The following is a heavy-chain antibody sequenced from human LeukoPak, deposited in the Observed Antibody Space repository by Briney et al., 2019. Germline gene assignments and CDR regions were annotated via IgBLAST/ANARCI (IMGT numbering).Heavy chain of an antibody. CDR2: IYPSGTT. J-gene: IGHJ4*02. V-gene: IGHV4-59*10. D-gene: IGHD4-17*01. Sequence: SETLSLTCAVYGGSFSSYYWTWIRQPAGKGLEWIGRIYPSGTTHYNPSLKSRVTMSVDTSKNHFSLKITSVTAADTAVYYCADDFGDWGQGTLVTVSS. CDR3: ADDFGD. CDR1: GGSFSSYY.